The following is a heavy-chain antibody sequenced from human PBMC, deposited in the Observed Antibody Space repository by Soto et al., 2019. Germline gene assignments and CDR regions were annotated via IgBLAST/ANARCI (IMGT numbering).Heavy chain of an antibody. CDR3: ARDRYGDYYYYGMEV. CDR1: GFTFSSYW. J-gene: IGHJ6*02. D-gene: IGHD4-17*01. V-gene: IGHV3-74*01. CDR2: INSDGSST. Sequence: GGSLRLSCAASGFTFSSYWMHWVRQAPGKGLVWVSRINSDGSSTSYADSVKGRFTISRDNAKNTLYLQMNSLRAEDTAVYYCARDRYGDYYYYGMEVWGQGTTVTVSS.